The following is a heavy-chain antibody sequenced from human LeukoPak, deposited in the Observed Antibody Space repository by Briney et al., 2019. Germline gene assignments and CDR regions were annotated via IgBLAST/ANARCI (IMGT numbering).Heavy chain of an antibody. D-gene: IGHD1-26*01. Sequence: SETLSLTCTVSDASISGYYWSWIRQPPGKGLEWIGSIHFSGSANYNPSLRSRVTISVDTSKNQLSLKLSSVTAADTAVYYCARDLGGIYFDYWGQGTLVTVSS. J-gene: IGHJ4*02. CDR1: DASISGYY. CDR2: IHFSGSA. V-gene: IGHV4-59*01. CDR3: ARDLGGIYFDY.